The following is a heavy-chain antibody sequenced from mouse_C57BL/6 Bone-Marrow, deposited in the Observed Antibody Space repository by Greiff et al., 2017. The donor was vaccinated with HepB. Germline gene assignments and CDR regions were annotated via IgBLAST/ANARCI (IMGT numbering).Heavy chain of an antibody. D-gene: IGHD2-4*01. CDR1: GFTFSDYG. V-gene: IGHV5-17*01. CDR3: ARPIYYDYPWFAY. CDR2: ISRGSSTI. J-gene: IGHJ3*01. Sequence: EVQVVESGGGLVKPGGSLKLSCAASGFTFSDYGMHWVRQAPEKGLEWVAYISRGSSTIYYADTVKGRFTISRDNAKNTLFLQMTSLRSEDTAMYYCARPIYYDYPWFAYWGQGTLVTVSA.